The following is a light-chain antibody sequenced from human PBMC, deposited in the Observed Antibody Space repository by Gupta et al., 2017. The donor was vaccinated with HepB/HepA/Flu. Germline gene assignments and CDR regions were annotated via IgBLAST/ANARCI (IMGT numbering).Light chain of an antibody. V-gene: IGLV1-47*01. Sequence: QSLPTHPPSPSGTPGQTVPISCSGSSSNIGSNYVYWYQQLPGPAPKLLIYMNNQRPSGVPDRFSGSKSGTSASLAISGLRSEDEADDDCSAWADSMSGFYVFGTGTKVTVL. CDR2: MNN. CDR3: SAWADSMSGFYV. CDR1: SSNIGSNY. J-gene: IGLJ1*01.